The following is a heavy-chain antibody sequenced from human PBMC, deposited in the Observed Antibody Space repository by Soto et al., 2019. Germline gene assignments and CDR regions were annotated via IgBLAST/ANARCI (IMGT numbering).Heavy chain of an antibody. Sequence: ASVKVSCKASGYTFTSXGISWVRQAPGQGLEWMGWISAYNGNTNYAQKLQGRVTMTTDTSTSTAYMELRSLRSDDTAVYYCARDLLITIFGVVAVSAFDIWGQGTMVTVSS. CDR1: GYTFTSXG. V-gene: IGHV1-18*01. J-gene: IGHJ3*02. CDR2: ISAYNGNT. D-gene: IGHD3-3*01. CDR3: ARDLLITIFGVVAVSAFDI.